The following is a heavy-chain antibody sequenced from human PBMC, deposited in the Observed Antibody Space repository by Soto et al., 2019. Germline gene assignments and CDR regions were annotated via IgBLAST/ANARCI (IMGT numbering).Heavy chain of an antibody. CDR3: ARSTIRYSWFGR. D-gene: IGHD3-3*01. CDR1: GYTFTTYG. J-gene: IGHJ5*02. V-gene: IGHV1-3*01. Sequence: ASVKVSCKASGYTFTTYGIHWVRQAPGQRLEWMGRINAGNGNTKYSQKFQGRVTITRDTSATTAYMELSSLRSEDTAVYYCARSTIRYSWFGRWGQVTMVAVSS. CDR2: INAGNGNT.